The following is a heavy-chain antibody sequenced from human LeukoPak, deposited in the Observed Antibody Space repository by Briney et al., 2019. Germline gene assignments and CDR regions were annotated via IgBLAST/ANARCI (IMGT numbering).Heavy chain of an antibody. CDR2: INHSGST. D-gene: IGHD5-12*01. CDR3: ASRGYSGYDYVYY. Sequence: PSETLSLTCAVYGGSFSGYYWSWIRQPPGKGLEWIGEINHSGSTNYNPSLKSRVTISVDTSKNQFSLKLSSVTAADTAVYYCASRGYSGYDYVYYWGQGTLVTLSS. J-gene: IGHJ4*02. CDR1: GGSFSGYY. V-gene: IGHV4-34*01.